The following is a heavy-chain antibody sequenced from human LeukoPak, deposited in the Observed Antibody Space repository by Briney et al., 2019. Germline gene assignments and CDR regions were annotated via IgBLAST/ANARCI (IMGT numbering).Heavy chain of an antibody. CDR2: IYYSGST. J-gene: IGHJ2*01. CDR3: ARDRRSGWSYWYSDL. V-gene: IGHV4-59*01. Sequence: SETLSLTCTVSGGSISSYYWSWIRQPPGKGLEWIGYIYYSGSTNYNPSLKSRVTISVDTSKNQFSLKLSSVTAADTAVYYCARDRRSGWSYWYSDLWGRGTLVTVSS. D-gene: IGHD6-19*01. CDR1: GGSISSYY.